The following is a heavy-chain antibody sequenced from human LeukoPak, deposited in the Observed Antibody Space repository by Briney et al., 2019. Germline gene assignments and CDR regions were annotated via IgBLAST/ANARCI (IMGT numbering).Heavy chain of an antibody. D-gene: IGHD3-16*02. V-gene: IGHV4-59*12. CDR2: IYYSGST. CDR1: GGSISSYY. Sequence: SETLSLTCTVSGGSISSYYWSWIRQPPGKGLEWIGYIYYSGSTNYNPSLKSRVTISVDTSKNQFSLKLSSVTAADTAVYYCARDLSVPAGRGAFDIWGQGTMVTVSS. CDR3: ARDLSVPAGRGAFDI. J-gene: IGHJ3*02.